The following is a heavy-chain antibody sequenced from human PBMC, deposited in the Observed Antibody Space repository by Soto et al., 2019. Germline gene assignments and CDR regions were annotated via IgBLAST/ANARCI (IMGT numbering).Heavy chain of an antibody. Sequence: QVQLVESGGGVVQPGTSLRLSCAASGFTSSRYGMHWVRQAPGQGLEWVAVTLNDGINKYYVDSVKGRFIVSRDNSKDTVYLQMNSLRVEDTAVYYCGRGRGGGYNPGIDYLDYWGPGTLVTVSS. J-gene: IGHJ4*02. CDR1: GFTSSRYG. V-gene: IGHV3-33*05. CDR3: GRGRGGGYNPGIDYLDY. CDR2: TLNDGINK. D-gene: IGHD1-1*01.